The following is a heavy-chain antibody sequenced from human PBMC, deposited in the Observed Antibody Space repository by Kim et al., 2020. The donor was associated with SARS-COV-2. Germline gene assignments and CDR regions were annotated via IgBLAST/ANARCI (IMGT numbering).Heavy chain of an antibody. CDR3: ARHLYYYGSGSYGAFDI. Sequence: GESLKISCKGSGYSFTSYWISWVRQMPGKGLEWMGRIDPSDSYTNYSPSFQGHVTISADKSISTAYLQWSSLKASDTAMYYCARHLYYYGSGSYGAFDIWGQGTMVTVSS. CDR1: GYSFTSYW. V-gene: IGHV5-10-1*01. CDR2: IDPSDSYT. J-gene: IGHJ3*02. D-gene: IGHD3-10*01.